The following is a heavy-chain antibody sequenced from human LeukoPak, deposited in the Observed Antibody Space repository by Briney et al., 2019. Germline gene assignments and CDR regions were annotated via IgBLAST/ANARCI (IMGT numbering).Heavy chain of an antibody. D-gene: IGHD2-15*01. CDR1: GFTFSNYW. J-gene: IGHJ4*02. CDR3: AIGSYCSGGSCYPLFDY. CDR2: INTDGSST. V-gene: IGHV3-74*01. Sequence: PGGSLRLSCAGSGFTFSNYWMHWVRQAPGKGLVWVSHINTDGSSTSYADSVKGRFTISRDSSKNTLYLQMNSLRAEDTAVYYCAIGSYCSGGSCYPLFDYWGRGTLVTVSS.